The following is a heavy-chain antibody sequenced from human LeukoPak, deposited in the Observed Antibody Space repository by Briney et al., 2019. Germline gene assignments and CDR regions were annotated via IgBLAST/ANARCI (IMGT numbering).Heavy chain of an antibody. CDR3: ATDLGYSSSIVVPGMDV. V-gene: IGHV3-23*01. Sequence: PGGSLRLSCAASGFTFSGYAMNWVRQAPGRGLEWVSTIGGSVSDTHYADSVKGRFTISRDNSKNTLFLQMNSLRVEDTALYYCATDLGYSSSIVVPGMDVWGQGTTVTVSS. CDR1: GFTFSGYA. CDR2: IGGSVSDT. J-gene: IGHJ6*02. D-gene: IGHD6-13*01.